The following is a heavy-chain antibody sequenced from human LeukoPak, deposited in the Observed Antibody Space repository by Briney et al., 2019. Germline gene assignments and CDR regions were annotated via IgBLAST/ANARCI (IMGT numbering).Heavy chain of an antibody. CDR3: AELGITMIGGV. J-gene: IGHJ6*04. Sequence: GGSLRLSCAASGFTYTKHAMHWVRQAPGKGLEWVASLYYDGSNKNYADSVKGRFTISRDNSKNTLYLQMNSLRAEDTAVYYCAELGITMIGGVWGKGTTVTISS. CDR1: GFTYTKHA. D-gene: IGHD3-10*02. CDR2: LYYDGSNK. V-gene: IGHV3-30*04.